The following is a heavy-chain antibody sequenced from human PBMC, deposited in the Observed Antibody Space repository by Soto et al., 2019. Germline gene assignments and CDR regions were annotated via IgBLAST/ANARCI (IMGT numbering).Heavy chain of an antibody. D-gene: IGHD3-10*02. CDR1: GFIFSNYG. Sequence: SLRLSCVGSGFIFSNYGMHLVRQAPGKSLEWVAFISYDGSDILYADSVKGRFTISGNNSKSTLFLHMNRPTAEDTAIYFCAIVRVADSSLDHWGQGTLVTVSS. V-gene: IGHV3-30*03. CDR2: ISYDGSDI. J-gene: IGHJ4*02. CDR3: AIVRVADSSLDH.